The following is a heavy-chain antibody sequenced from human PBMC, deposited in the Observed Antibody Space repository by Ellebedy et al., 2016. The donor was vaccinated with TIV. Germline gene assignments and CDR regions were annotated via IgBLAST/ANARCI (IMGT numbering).Heavy chain of an antibody. CDR3: TGGARAGYSSGWYDDY. CDR1: GGSFSGYY. V-gene: IGHV4-34*01. D-gene: IGHD6-19*01. Sequence: SETLSLXXAVYGGSFSGYYWNWIRQAPGKGLEWIGEINDSGTINYNPSLKSRVTISVDTSKNQFSLKVTSVTAADTALYYCTGGARAGYSSGWYDDYWGQGNLVSVSS. J-gene: IGHJ4*02. CDR2: INDSGTI.